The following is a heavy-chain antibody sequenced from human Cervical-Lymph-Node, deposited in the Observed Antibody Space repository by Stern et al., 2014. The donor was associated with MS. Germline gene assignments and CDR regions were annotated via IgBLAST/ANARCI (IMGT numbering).Heavy chain of an antibody. CDR3: ARGETGTTAHYYYGMDV. CDR2: VIHIFGTA. V-gene: IGHV1-69*01. Sequence: QMQLVQSGAEVKKPGSSVKVSCKASGGTFSSYAISWVRQAPGQGLEWMGGVIHIFGTANYAQYFQGRVPITADESTSTAYMELSSLRSEDTAVYYCARGETGTTAHYYYGMDVWGQGTTVTVSS. J-gene: IGHJ6*02. D-gene: IGHD1-1*01. CDR1: GGTFSSYA.